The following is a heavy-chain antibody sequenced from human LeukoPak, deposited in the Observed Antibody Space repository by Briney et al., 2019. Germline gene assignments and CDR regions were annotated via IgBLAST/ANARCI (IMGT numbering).Heavy chain of an antibody. J-gene: IGHJ4*02. D-gene: IGHD3-3*01. Sequence: GSLILSCAASGFIFISYSMSWVRQAPGKGREWVANIKQDGSEKNYVDSVKGRFTISRDSAKNSLYLQMNSLRAEDTAVYYCARDNYGFCDYWGQGTLVTVSS. CDR3: ARDNYGFCDY. V-gene: IGHV3-7*01. CDR1: GFIFISYS. CDR2: IKQDGSEK.